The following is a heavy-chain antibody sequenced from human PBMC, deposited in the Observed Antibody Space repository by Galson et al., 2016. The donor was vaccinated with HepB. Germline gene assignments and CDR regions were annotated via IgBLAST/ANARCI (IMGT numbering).Heavy chain of an antibody. Sequence: SETLSLTCSLSGGSISAYYWSWIRQPPGKGLEWIGYVHNSGSTKYNPSLKSRVSIPVDTTKDQFSLKLNSVTAADTAVYYCARNPDLLLWFGDLAFAFDIWGQGTMVIVSS. CDR3: ARNPDLLLWFGDLAFAFDI. J-gene: IGHJ3*02. CDR2: VHNSGST. V-gene: IGHV4-59*13. CDR1: GGSISAYY. D-gene: IGHD3-10*01.